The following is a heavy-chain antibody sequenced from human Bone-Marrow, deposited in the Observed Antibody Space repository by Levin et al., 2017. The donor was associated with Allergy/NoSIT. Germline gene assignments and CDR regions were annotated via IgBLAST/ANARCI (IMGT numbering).Heavy chain of an antibody. CDR2: IGGSGTAT. J-gene: IGHJ4*02. D-gene: IGHD3-3*01. CDR3: TKGIGVTIFGVDHDF. V-gene: IGHV3-23*01. CDR1: GFTFSSYA. Sequence: GGSLRLSCAASGFTFSSYAMSWVRQAPGRGLEWLSGIGGSGTATYYADSVKGRSTISRDNSKNTLHLQMSRLVAEDTAVYYCTKGIGVTIFGVDHDFWGQGTLVTVSS.